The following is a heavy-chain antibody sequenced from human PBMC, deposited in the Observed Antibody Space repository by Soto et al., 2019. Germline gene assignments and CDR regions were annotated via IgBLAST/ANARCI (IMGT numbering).Heavy chain of an antibody. D-gene: IGHD3-22*01. CDR3: ARQIYDSDTGPNFQYYFDS. J-gene: IGHJ4*02. V-gene: IGHV5-10-1*01. CDR2: IDPSDSQT. Sequence: PGESLKISCKGSGYSFAGYWTTLVLHKPGKGLEWMGRIDPSDSQTYYSPSFRGHVTISATKSITTVFLQWSSLRASDTAMYYCARQIYDSDTGPNFQYYFDSWGQGTPVTVSS. CDR1: GYSFAGYW.